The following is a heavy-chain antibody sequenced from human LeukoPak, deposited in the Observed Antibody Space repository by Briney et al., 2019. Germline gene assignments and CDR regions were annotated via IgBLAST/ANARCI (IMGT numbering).Heavy chain of an antibody. CDR2: FYKGDST. Sequence: GGSLRLSCAASGFTFSNYAMNWVRQAPGKGLEWVSFFYKGDSTYYAESVRGRFTISRDNSKNTLYLLMNSLIPEDTAVYYCAREVVSSPSYFDSWGQGTLVTVSS. V-gene: IGHV3-53*01. CDR1: GFTFSNYA. CDR3: AREVVSSPSYFDS. D-gene: IGHD2-15*01. J-gene: IGHJ4*02.